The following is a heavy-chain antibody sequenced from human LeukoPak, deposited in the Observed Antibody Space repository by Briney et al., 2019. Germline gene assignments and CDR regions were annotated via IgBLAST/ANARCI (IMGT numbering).Heavy chain of an antibody. J-gene: IGHJ4*02. D-gene: IGHD5-24*01. V-gene: IGHV4-34*01. CDR2: INHSGST. CDR3: ARVGRWLQLGNDY. CDR1: GGSFSGYY. Sequence: SETLSLTCAVYGGSFSGYYWSWIRQPPGKGLEWIGEINHSGSTNYNPSLKSRVTISVDTSKNQFSLKLSSVTAADTAVYYCARVGRWLQLGNDYWGQGTLVTASS.